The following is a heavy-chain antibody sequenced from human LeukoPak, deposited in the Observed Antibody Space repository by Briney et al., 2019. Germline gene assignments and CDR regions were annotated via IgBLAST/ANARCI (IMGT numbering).Heavy chain of an antibody. J-gene: IGHJ6*02. CDR3: ARVLGRMDV. CDR2: ISSSGTTI. D-gene: IGHD3-16*01. CDR1: GFTFSSYE. V-gene: IGHV3-48*03. Sequence: GGSLRLSCAASGFTFSSYEMNWVRQAPRKGLEWISYISSSGTTIFYADSVKGRFTISRDNAKNSLYLRMNSLRAEDTAVYYCARVLGRMDVWGQGTTVTVSS.